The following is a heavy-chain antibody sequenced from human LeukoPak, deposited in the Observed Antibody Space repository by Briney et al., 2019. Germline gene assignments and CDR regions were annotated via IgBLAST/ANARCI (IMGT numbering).Heavy chain of an antibody. V-gene: IGHV6-1*01. J-gene: IGHJ3*02. CDR3: ARDRGNAFDI. D-gene: IGHD3-10*01. CDR2: TYYRSKWYS. CDR1: GDSVSSNSAA. Sequence: SQTLSLTCDISGDSVSSNSAAWNWLRQSPSRDLEWLGRTYYRSKWYSDYAVSVESRITIKPDTSKNQFSLQLNSVTPEDTAVYYCARDRGNAFDIWGQGTMVTVSS.